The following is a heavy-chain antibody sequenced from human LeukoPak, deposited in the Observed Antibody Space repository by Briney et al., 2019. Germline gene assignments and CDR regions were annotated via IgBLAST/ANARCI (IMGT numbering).Heavy chain of an antibody. Sequence: GGSLRLSCAASGFTFSSYAMSWVRQAPGKGLEWVSAISGSGGSTYYADSVKGRFTTSRDNSKNTLYLQMNSLRAEDTAVYYCATGGTTVTTFDYWGQGTLVTVSS. V-gene: IGHV3-23*01. CDR1: GFTFSSYA. CDR2: ISGSGGST. CDR3: ATGGTTVTTFDY. D-gene: IGHD4-17*01. J-gene: IGHJ4*02.